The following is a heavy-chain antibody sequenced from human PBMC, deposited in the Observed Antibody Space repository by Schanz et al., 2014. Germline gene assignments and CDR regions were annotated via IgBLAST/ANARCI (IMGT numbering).Heavy chain of an antibody. CDR1: GYSFSAYY. CDR3: VRELSGGTFDY. J-gene: IGHJ4*02. CDR2: FT. D-gene: IGHD1-1*01. V-gene: IGHV1-2*06. Sequence: QVQLVQSGADVKNPGASVKVSCKASGYSFSAYYIHWMRQAPGQGLEWLGRFTHISQKFQGRVTMTRDTSRTTAYMELNSLRSDDTAVYYCVRELSGGTFDYWGQGALVTVSS.